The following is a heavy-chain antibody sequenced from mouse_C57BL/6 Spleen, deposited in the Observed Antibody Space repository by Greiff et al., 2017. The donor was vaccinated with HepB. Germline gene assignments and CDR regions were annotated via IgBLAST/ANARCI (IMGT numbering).Heavy chain of an antibody. Sequence: VHLVESGPGLVAPSQSLSITCTVSGFSLTSYGVHWVRQPPGKGLEWLVVIWSDGSTTYNSALKSRLSISKDNSKSQVFLKMNSLQTDDTAMYYCARQGIYYDYDERDYYAMDYWGQGTSVTVSS. CDR1: GFSLTSYG. V-gene: IGHV2-6-1*01. CDR3: ARQGIYYDYDERDYYAMDY. CDR2: IWSDGST. J-gene: IGHJ4*01. D-gene: IGHD2-4*01.